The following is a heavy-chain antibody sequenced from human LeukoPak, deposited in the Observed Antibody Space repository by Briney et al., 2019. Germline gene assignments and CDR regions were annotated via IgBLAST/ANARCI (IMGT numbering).Heavy chain of an antibody. CDR2: IIPIFGTA. J-gene: IGHJ4*02. V-gene: IGHV1-69*01. CDR3: AREHLGYCSSTSCYGRGYFDY. CDR1: GGTFSSYA. Sequence: ASVKVSCKASGGTFSSYAISWVRQAPGQGLEWMGGIIPIFGTANYAQKFQGRVTITADESTSTAYMELSSLRSEDTAVYYCAREHLGYCSSTSCYGRGYFDYWGQGTLVTVSS. D-gene: IGHD2-2*01.